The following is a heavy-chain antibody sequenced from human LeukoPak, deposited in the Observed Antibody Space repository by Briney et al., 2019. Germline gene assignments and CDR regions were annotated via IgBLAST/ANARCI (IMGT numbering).Heavy chain of an antibody. D-gene: IGHD5-12*01. J-gene: IGHJ4*02. V-gene: IGHV1-8*01. CDR1: GYTFTSYD. Sequence: ASVKVSCKASGYTFTSYDINWVRQATGQGLEWMGWMNPNSGNTGYAQKFQGRVTMTTDTSTSTAYMELRSLRSDDTAVYYCARDIGDYDYWGQGTLVTVSS. CDR2: MNPNSGNT. CDR3: ARDIGDYDY.